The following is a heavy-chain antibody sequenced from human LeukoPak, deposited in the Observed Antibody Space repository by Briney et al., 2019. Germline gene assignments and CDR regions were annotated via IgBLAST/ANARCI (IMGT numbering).Heavy chain of an antibody. J-gene: IGHJ4*02. Sequence: SETLSLTCAVYGGSFSGYYWSWIRQPPGKGLEWIGEINHSGSTNYNPSLKSRVTISVDTSKNQFSLKLSSVTAADTAVYYCATPYYYGSGSYVYWGQGTLVTVSS. CDR1: GGSFSGYY. CDR3: ATPYYYGSGSYVY. V-gene: IGHV4-34*01. CDR2: INHSGST. D-gene: IGHD3-10*01.